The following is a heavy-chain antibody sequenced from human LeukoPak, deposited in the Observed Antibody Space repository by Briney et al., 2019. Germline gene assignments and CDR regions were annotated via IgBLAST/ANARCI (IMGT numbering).Heavy chain of an antibody. V-gene: IGHV4-4*07. D-gene: IGHD3-22*01. CDR2: IYTSGST. CDR3: ARESMIVDYYYYYYMDV. J-gene: IGHJ6*03. CDR1: GGSISSYY. Sequence: SEALSLTCTVSGGSISSYYWSWIRQPAGKGLEWIGRIYTSGSTNYNPSLKSRVTISIDTSKNQFSLKLSSVTAADTAVYYCARESMIVDYYYYYYMDVWGKGTTVTVSS.